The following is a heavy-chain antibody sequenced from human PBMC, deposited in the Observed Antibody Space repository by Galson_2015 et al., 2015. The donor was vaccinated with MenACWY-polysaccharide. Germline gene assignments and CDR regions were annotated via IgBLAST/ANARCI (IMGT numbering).Heavy chain of an antibody. D-gene: IGHD5-24*01. Sequence: SLRLSCAASGFTFSTYWMTWVRQAPGKGLECVANIKQDGSEKYYVDSVKGRFTISGDNAESSLYLQMNSLRAEDTAVYYCATAPSLHVGQHWGQGTLVIVSS. CDR1: GFTFSTYW. CDR3: ATAPSLHVGQH. V-gene: IGHV3-7*01. J-gene: IGHJ1*01. CDR2: IKQDGSEK.